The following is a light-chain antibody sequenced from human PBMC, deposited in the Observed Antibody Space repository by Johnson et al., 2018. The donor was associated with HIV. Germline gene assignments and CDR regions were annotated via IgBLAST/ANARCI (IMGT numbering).Light chain of an antibody. V-gene: IGLV1-51*01. Sequence: QSVLTQPPSVSAAPGQKVTISCSGSSSNIGNNYVSWYQQLPGTAPKLLIYDNNKRPSEIPDRFSGSQSGTSATLAITGLQTGDEADYYCGTWDSSLSAGYVFGTGTKVTVL. CDR1: SSNIGNNY. CDR3: GTWDSSLSAGYV. J-gene: IGLJ1*01. CDR2: DNN.